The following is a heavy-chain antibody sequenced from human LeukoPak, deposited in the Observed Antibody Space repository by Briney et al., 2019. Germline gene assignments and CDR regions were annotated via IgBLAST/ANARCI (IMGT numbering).Heavy chain of an antibody. V-gene: IGHV3-23*01. D-gene: IGHD3-9*01. CDR1: GFTFSSYG. CDR3: AKGLYFDWWSYFDY. CDR2: ISDHGGYT. Sequence: GGSLRLSCAASGFTFSSYGMSWVRQAPGKGLEWVSAISDHGGYTYYADSVKGRFTISRDNSKSTLFLQMNSLRVEDTAVYYCAKGLYFDWWSYFDYWGQGTLVTVSS. J-gene: IGHJ4*02.